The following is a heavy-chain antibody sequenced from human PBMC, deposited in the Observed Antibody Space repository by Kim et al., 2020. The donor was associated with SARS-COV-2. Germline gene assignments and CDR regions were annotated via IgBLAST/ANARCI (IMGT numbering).Heavy chain of an antibody. Sequence: YADSVKGRFTIFRDTSNNPLYLQMNSLGAEDTAVYYCARYSGASINAFDIWGQGTVVTVSS. J-gene: IGHJ3*02. V-gene: IGHV3-33*01. CDR3: ARYSGASINAFDI. D-gene: IGHD1-26*01.